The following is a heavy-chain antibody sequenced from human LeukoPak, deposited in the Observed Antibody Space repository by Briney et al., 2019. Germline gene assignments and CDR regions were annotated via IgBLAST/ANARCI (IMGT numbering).Heavy chain of an antibody. CDR3: ARGWFGELLSQYGMDV. D-gene: IGHD3-10*01. CDR2: IYYSGST. J-gene: IGHJ6*02. Sequence: SETLSLTCTVSGYSISSGYYWSWIRQHPGKGLEWIGYIYYSGSTYYNPSLKSRVTISVDTSKNQFSLKLSSVTAADTAVYYCARGWFGELLSQYGMDVWGQGTTVTVSS. V-gene: IGHV4-31*03. CDR1: GYSISSGYY.